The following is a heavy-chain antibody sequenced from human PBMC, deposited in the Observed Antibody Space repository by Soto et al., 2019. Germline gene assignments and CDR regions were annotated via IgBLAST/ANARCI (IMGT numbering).Heavy chain of an antibody. J-gene: IGHJ4*02. CDR1: GFTFSTFT. CDR2: LTGTGSHV. Sequence: PGGSLRLSCAASGFTFSTFTMSWVRQAPGKGLEWVSSLTGTGSHVYYADSVKGRFSISRDNVRNSLYLQMKTLGTEDTAVYYCATGGRYYAVDYWGQGILVTDSS. D-gene: IGHD2-2*01. V-gene: IGHV3-21*01. CDR3: ATGGRYYAVDY.